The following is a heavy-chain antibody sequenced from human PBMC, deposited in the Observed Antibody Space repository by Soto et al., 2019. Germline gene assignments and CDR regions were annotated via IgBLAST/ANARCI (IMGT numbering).Heavy chain of an antibody. CDR1: GASVSSDDYY. Sequence: QVQLQESGPGLLKTAETLSLTCTVSGASVSSDDYYWSWVGQPPGEGLEWIGSFSSSETTIHNPSLKRRVTMSLDTAKNQFSLKLRSVTAADTAIYYGATNPTGPVDGFDVWGQGTMVTVSS. D-gene: IGHD1-1*01. J-gene: IGHJ3*01. V-gene: IGHV4-61*08. CDR2: FSSSETT. CDR3: ATNPTGPVDGFDV.